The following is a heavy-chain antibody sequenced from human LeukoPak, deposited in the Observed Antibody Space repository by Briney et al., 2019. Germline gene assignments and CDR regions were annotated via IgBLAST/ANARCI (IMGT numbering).Heavy chain of an antibody. CDR2: IKSGGGTT. Sequence: PGGSLRLSCAASGFTIDDYGMSWVRQAPGKGLEWVGRIKSGGGTTDYAAPVKGRFTISRDDSRNTLYLQMNSLKTEDTAIFYCTADVPGGXSXYFDXWXQGALXXV. V-gene: IGHV3-15*01. CDR1: GFTIDDYG. CDR3: TADVPGGXSXYFDX. D-gene: IGHD4-23*01. J-gene: IGHJ4*02.